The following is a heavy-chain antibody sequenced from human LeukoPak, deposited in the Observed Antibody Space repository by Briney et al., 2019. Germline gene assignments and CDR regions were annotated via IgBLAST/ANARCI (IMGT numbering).Heavy chain of an antibody. CDR2: IYSDGST. J-gene: IGHJ4*02. CDR3: ARGTLDN. Sequence: PGGSLRLSCAASGFTFSGYAMSWVRQAPGKGLEWVSVIYSDGSTKCADSVKARFTISRDNSKNTVYLQMKSLRVEDTAVYYCARGTLDNWGQGTLVTVSS. D-gene: IGHD3/OR15-3a*01. V-gene: IGHV3-23*03. CDR1: GFTFSGYA.